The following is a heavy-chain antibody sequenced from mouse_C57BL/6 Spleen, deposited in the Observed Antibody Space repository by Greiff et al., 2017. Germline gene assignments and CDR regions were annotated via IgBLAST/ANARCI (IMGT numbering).Heavy chain of an antibody. V-gene: IGHV1-82*01. CDR2: IYPGDGDT. J-gene: IGHJ2*01. D-gene: IGHD1-1*01. CDR1: GYAFSGSW. Sequence: QVQLKESGPELVKPGASVKISCKASGYAFSGSWMNWVKQRPGKGLEWIGRIYPGDGDTNYNGKFKGKATLTADKSSSTAYMQLSSLTSEDSAVYFCARRGDYYGSSYFDYWGQGTTLTVSS. CDR3: ARRGDYYGSSYFDY.